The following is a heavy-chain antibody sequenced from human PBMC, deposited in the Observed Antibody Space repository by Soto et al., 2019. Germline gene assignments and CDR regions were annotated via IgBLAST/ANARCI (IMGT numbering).Heavy chain of an antibody. J-gene: IGHJ5*02. Sequence: SETLSLTCTVSGRSISSSNYYWGWIRQPPGEGLEWIGTIYYSGGSGGTYYNPSLKSRVTMSVDTSQNQFSLNLSSVTAADAAVYYCVRHSPTAPRYRCFDTWGQGTLVTVSS. CDR1: GRSISSSNYY. CDR2: IYYSGGSGGT. V-gene: IGHV4-39*01. D-gene: IGHD6-6*01. CDR3: VRHSPTAPRYRCFDT.